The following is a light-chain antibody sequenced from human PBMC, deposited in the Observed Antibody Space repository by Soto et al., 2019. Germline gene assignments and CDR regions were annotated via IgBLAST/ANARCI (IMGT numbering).Light chain of an antibody. J-gene: IGLJ3*02. CDR3: CSYAGSYTLV. CDR1: SSDVGDYNY. Sequence: QSVLAQPRSVSGSPGRSVAISCTGTSSDVGDYNYVSWYQQHPGKAPKLMIYDVSARPSGVPNRFSGSKSGNTASLTISGLQTEDEADYYCCSYAGSYTLVFGGGTQLTVL. CDR2: DVS. V-gene: IGLV2-11*01.